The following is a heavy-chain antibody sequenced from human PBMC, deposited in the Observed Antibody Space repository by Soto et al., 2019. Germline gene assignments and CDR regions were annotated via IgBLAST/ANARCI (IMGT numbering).Heavy chain of an antibody. Sequence: SETLSLTCIVSGSSISTFYWSWIRQPPGKGLEWIGNIYYSGSTSYNPSLKSRVTISVDTSKRQFSLNLYSMTAADTAVYYCSRVGGYYGDYPNFDYWGQGTRVTVSS. CDR2: IYYSGST. CDR3: SRVGGYYGDYPNFDY. D-gene: IGHD4-17*01. CDR1: GSSISTFY. V-gene: IGHV4-59*01. J-gene: IGHJ4*02.